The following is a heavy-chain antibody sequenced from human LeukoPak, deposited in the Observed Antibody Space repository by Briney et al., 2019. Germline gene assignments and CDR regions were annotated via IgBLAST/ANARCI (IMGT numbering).Heavy chain of an antibody. V-gene: IGHV1-46*01. CDR2: INPSGGST. Sequence: ASVKVFCEASGYTFTRYYMHCVRQAPGQGLEWMRIINPSGGSTSYAQKFQGRVTMTRDMSTSTVYMELSSLRSEDTAVYYCGFSGSYSMGFDYWGQGTLVTVSS. J-gene: IGHJ4*02. CDR3: GFSGSYSMGFDY. CDR1: GYTFTRYY. D-gene: IGHD3-10*01.